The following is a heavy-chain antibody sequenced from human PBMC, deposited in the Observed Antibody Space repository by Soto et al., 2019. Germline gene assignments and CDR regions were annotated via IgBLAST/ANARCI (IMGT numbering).Heavy chain of an antibody. D-gene: IGHD3-3*01. J-gene: IGHJ4*02. Sequence: GGSLRLSCAASGFTFSSYAMSWVRQAPGKGLEWVSAISGSGGSTYYADSVKGRFTISRDNSKNTLYLQMNSLRAEDTAVYYCASDTPYYDFWSGYYFYYDSSGSGYWGQGTLVTVSS. CDR3: ASDTPYYDFWSGYYFYYDSSGSGY. CDR1: GFTFSSYA. CDR2: ISGSGGST. V-gene: IGHV3-23*01.